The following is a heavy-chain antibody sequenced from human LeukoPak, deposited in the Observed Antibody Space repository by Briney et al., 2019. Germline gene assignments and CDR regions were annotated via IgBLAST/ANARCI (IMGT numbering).Heavy chain of an antibody. CDR3: ARDLGHGSYWGPDY. V-gene: IGHV3-30*03. Sequence: GGSLRLSCAASGFTFSSYGMHWVRQAPGKGLEWVAVISYDGSNKYYADSVKGRFTISRDNSKNTLYLQMGRLRADDMAVYYCARDLGHGSYWGPDYWGQGTLVIVSS. J-gene: IGHJ4*02. D-gene: IGHD1-26*01. CDR1: GFTFSSYG. CDR2: ISYDGSNK.